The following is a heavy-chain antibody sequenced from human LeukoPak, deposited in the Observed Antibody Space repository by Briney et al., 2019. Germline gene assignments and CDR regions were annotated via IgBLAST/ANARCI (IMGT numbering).Heavy chain of an antibody. Sequence: GGSLRLSCAASGFTFSSYGMHWVRQAPGKGLEWVAVIWYDGSNKYYADSVKGLFTISRDNSKNTLYLQMNSLRAEDTAVYYCARASVVVVAATPEAVFDYWGQGTLVTVSS. V-gene: IGHV3-33*01. J-gene: IGHJ4*02. D-gene: IGHD2-15*01. CDR3: ARASVVVVAATPEAVFDY. CDR1: GFTFSSYG. CDR2: IWYDGSNK.